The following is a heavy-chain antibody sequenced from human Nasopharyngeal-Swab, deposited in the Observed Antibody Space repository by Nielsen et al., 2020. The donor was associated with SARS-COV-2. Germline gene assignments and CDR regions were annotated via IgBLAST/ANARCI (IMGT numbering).Heavy chain of an antibody. V-gene: IGHV3-21*01. CDR1: GFTFSSYS. Sequence: GVLKISRAASGFTFSSYSMNWVRQAPGKGLEWVSSISSSSSFIYYADSVKGRFTISRDNAKNTLYLQMNSLRGEDTAVYYCTRDIGGEYGYWGQGSLVTVSS. D-gene: IGHD4-23*01. CDR3: TRDIGGEYGY. J-gene: IGHJ4*02. CDR2: ISSSSSFI.